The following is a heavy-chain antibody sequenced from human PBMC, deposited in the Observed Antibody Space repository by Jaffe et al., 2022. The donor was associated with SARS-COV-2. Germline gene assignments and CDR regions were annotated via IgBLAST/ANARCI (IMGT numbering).Heavy chain of an antibody. D-gene: IGHD1-7*01. Sequence: QVQLVQSGAEVKKPGASVKVSCKASGYTFTGYYMHWVRQAPGQGLEWMGRINPNSGGTNYAQKFQERVTMTRDTSSSTAYMELSRLRSDDTAVYYCAREVKTTARGMDVWGQGTTVTVSS. CDR3: AREVKTTARGMDV. CDR2: INPNSGGT. J-gene: IGHJ6*02. CDR1: GYTFTGYY. V-gene: IGHV1-2*06.